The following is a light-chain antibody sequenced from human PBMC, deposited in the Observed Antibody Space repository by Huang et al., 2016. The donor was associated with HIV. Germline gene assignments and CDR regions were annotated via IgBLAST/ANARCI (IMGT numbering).Light chain of an antibody. CDR3: QQYNDWPPLT. Sequence: VMTQSPASLSASPGARVTLSCRASQGVRTNLAWYQQKPGQAPTLLMFGASPRATGTPPRFSGSGSGTDFTLTITSLQSSDSAIYYCQQYNDWPPLTFGGGTKVEI. CDR2: GAS. V-gene: IGKV3D-15*01. CDR1: QGVRTN. J-gene: IGKJ4*01.